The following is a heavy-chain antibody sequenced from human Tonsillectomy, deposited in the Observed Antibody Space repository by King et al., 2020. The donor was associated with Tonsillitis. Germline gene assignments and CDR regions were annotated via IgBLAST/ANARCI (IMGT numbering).Heavy chain of an antibody. CDR2: ISGSSSYT. V-gene: IGHV3-11*06. CDR1: GFSFSDYY. CDR3: ARGTHFNTIFGVVSHFDY. Sequence: VQLVESGGSLVKPGGSLRLSCAASGFSFSDYYMTWIRQAPGKGLEWVSYISGSSSYTNYADSVKGRFTISRDNAKNSLYLKMNSLRAEDTAVYYCARGTHFNTIFGVVSHFDYWGQGTLVTVSS. D-gene: IGHD3-3*01. J-gene: IGHJ4*02.